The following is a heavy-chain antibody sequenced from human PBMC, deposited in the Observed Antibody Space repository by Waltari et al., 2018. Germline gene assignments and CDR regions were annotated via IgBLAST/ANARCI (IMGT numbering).Heavy chain of an antibody. CDR2: INHSGST. J-gene: IGHJ4*02. CDR3: AIWTTVVTDVFDY. CDR1: GGSFSGYY. V-gene: IGHV4-34*01. D-gene: IGHD4-17*01. Sequence: QVQLQQWGAGLLKPSETLSLTCAVYGGSFSGYYWSWIRQPPGKGLEWIGEINHSGSTNYNPSLKSRVTISVDTSKNQFSLKLSSVTAADTAVYYCAIWTTVVTDVFDYWGQGTLVTVSS.